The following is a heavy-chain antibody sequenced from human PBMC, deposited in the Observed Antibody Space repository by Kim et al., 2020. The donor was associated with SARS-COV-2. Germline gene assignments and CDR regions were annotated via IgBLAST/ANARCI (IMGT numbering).Heavy chain of an antibody. V-gene: IGHV3-20*04. CDR2: ISRNGERT. Sequence: GGSLRLSCAASGFTFDDYAMNWVRQVPGKGLEWVSGISRNGERTFYGDSAKGRFTISRDNAKKSLYLQMNSLRAEDTAFYYCAKGRSPNYGEIDYWGQGTLVTVSS. D-gene: IGHD4-17*01. CDR3: AKGRSPNYGEIDY. J-gene: IGHJ4*02. CDR1: GFTFDDYA.